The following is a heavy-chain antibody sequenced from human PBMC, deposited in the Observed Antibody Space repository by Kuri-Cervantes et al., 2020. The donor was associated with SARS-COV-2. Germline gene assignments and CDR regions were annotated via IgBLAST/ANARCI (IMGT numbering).Heavy chain of an antibody. CDR1: GFTFSSYS. D-gene: IGHD5-18*01. CDR3: ANDGGDTVLLFDY. Sequence: GGSLRLSCAASGFTFSSYSMNWVRQAPGKGLEWVSSISNSSSYIYYADSVKGRFTISRDNAKNSLYLQMNSLRAEDTAVYYCANDGGDTVLLFDYWGQGTLVTVSS. V-gene: IGHV3-21*01. CDR2: ISNSSSYI. J-gene: IGHJ4*02.